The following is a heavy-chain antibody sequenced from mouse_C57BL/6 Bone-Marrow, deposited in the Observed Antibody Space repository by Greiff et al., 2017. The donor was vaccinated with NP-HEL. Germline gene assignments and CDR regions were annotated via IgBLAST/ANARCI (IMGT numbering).Heavy chain of an antibody. CDR3: ARGGDYGSSYWYYDV. Sequence: VKLVESGPGLVQPSQSLSITCTVSGFSLTSYGVHWVRQSPGKGLEWLGVIWSGGSTDYNAAFISRLSISKDNSKSQVFFKMNSLQADDTAIYYCARGGDYGSSYWYYDVWGTGTTVTVSS. CDR1: GFSLTSYG. CDR2: IWSGGST. D-gene: IGHD1-1*01. V-gene: IGHV2-2*01. J-gene: IGHJ1*03.